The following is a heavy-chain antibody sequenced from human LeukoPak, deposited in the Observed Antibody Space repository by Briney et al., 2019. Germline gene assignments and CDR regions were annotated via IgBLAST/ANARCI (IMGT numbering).Heavy chain of an antibody. J-gene: IGHJ4*02. CDR1: GASVATYY. Sequence: PSETLSLTCTVSGASVATYYWSWIRQPPGKGLEWIGNIYSGVPTYFNPSLKSRVIISVDTSKNQFSLNLTSVTAADTAMYYCVQTTGWPGFDYWGQGILVTVSS. CDR2: IYSGVPT. CDR3: VQTTGWPGFDY. D-gene: IGHD1-1*01. V-gene: IGHV4-4*09.